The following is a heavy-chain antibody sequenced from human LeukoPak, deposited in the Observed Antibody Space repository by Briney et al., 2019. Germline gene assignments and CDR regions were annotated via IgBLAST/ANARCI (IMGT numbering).Heavy chain of an antibody. J-gene: IGHJ5*02. D-gene: IGHD2-21*02. CDR3: DCGGGCS. CDR1: GFTVGSNY. Sequence: PGGSLRLSCAASGFTVGSNYMNWVRQAPGKGFEWVSSIYSGGSTDYADSVKGRFTISRDNAKNLLYLQMNSLRAEDTAVYYCDCGGGCSWGQGTLVTVSS. V-gene: IGHV3-66*01. CDR2: IYSGGST.